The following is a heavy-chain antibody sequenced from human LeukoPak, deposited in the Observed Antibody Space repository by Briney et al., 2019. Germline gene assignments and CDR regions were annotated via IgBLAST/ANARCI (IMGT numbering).Heavy chain of an antibody. J-gene: IGHJ4*02. CDR2: IKSKTDGGTT. CDR1: GFTFSNAW. V-gene: IGHV3-15*01. D-gene: IGHD4/OR15-4a*01. Sequence: GGSLRLSCAASGFTFSNAWMSWVCQAPGKGLEWVGRIKSKTDGGTTDYAAPVKGRFTISRDDSKTTLYLLMNSLKTEDTAVYYCTTSPLYGGFDYWGQGTLVTVSS. CDR3: TTSPLYGGFDY.